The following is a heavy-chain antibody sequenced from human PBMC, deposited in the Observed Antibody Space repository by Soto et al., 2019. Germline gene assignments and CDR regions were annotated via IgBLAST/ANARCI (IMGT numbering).Heavy chain of an antibody. CDR2: IYPGDSDT. J-gene: IGHJ4*02. Sequence: GESLKISCKGSGYSFTSYWIGWVRQMPGKGLEWMGIIYPGDSDTRYSPSFQGQVTISADKSISTAYLQWSSLKASDTAMYYCARRGYYDSSGYLRGSFDYWGQGTLVTVSS. V-gene: IGHV5-51*01. D-gene: IGHD3-22*01. CDR1: GYSFTSYW. CDR3: ARRGYYDSSGYLRGSFDY.